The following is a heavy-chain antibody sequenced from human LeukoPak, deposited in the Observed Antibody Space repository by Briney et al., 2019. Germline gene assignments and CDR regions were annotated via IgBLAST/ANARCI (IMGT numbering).Heavy chain of an antibody. CDR3: ARVRRTVTSYGSGSNWFDP. CDR2: IIPIFGTA. Sequence: GASVKVSCKASGGTFSSYAISWVRQAPGQGLEWMGGIIPIFGTANYAQKFQGRVTITTDESTSTAYMELSSLRSEDTAVYYCARVRRTVTSYGSGSNWFDPWGQGTLVTVSS. V-gene: IGHV1-69*05. D-gene: IGHD3-10*01. J-gene: IGHJ5*02. CDR1: GGTFSSYA.